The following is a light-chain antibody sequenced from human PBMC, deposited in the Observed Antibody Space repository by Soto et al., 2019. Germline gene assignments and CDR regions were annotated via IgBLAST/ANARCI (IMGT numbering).Light chain of an antibody. V-gene: IGKV3-15*01. CDR1: QSVSSY. CDR2: SAS. CDR3: QRYNVWPLA. J-gene: IGKJ1*01. Sequence: EIVMAQSPATLSVSPGERATLSCRASQSVSSYLAWYQQKPGQAPRLLIYSASTRATGIPARFSGSGSGTEFTLTISSLQSEDFAVYYCQRYNVWPLAFGQGTKVEI.